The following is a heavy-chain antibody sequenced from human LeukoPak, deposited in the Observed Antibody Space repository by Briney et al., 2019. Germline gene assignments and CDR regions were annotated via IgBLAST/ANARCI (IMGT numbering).Heavy chain of an antibody. J-gene: IGHJ4*02. V-gene: IGHV4-39*01. Sequence: SETLSLTCTVSGGSISSNSYYWGWIRQPPGKGLEWIGSIYYSGSPYYNPSLKSRVTISVDTSKNQFSLKVISVTAADTAVYYCGRGRTAGRVFDYGGKETLAPVPS. CDR2: IYYSGSP. CDR1: GGSISSNSYY. D-gene: IGHD1-26*01. CDR3: GRGRTAGRVFDY.